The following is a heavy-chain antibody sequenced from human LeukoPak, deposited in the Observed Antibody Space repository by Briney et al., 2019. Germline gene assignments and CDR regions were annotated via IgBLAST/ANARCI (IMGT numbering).Heavy chain of an antibody. CDR2: IYYRGST. J-gene: IGHJ4*02. CDR3: ARQWRPPVTYIGGSN. D-gene: IGHD4-17*01. V-gene: IGHV4-39*01. CDR1: GGSISSSRYY. Sequence: SETLSLTCTVSGGSISSSRYYCGWIRQPPGKGLEGIGRIYYRGSTYYNPSLKNHVQISVATSKNEFSLKLSSVTAADTAVYYCARQWRPPVTYIGGSNWGQGPLVTVSS.